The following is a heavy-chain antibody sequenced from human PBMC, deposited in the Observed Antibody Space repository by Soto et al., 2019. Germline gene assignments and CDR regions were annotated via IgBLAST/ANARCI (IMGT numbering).Heavy chain of an antibody. CDR2: IKEDGSEM. V-gene: IGHV3-7*03. CDR3: ARDTGGGYFED. Sequence: GGSLRLSCAASGFSFSNYWMSWVRQAPGKGLEWVANIKEDGSEMFYVDSLKGRFTISRDNAKNSLYLQMNSLRPEDTAIYFCARDTGGGYFEDWGQGTLVTVSS. J-gene: IGHJ4*02. CDR1: GFSFSNYW. D-gene: IGHD3-22*01.